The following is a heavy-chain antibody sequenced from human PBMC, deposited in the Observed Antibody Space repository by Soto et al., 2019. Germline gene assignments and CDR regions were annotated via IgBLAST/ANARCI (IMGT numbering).Heavy chain of an antibody. V-gene: IGHV4-59*01. CDR1: GGSISSYY. CDR2: IYYSGST. D-gene: IGHD2-2*01. J-gene: IGHJ6*03. CDR3: ARGHQYPNSFYYYMDV. Sequence: SETLSLTCTVSGGSISSYYWSWIRQPPGKGLEWIGYIYYSGSTNYNPSLKSRVTISVDTSKNQFSLKLSSVTAADTAVYYCARGHQYPNSFYYYMDVWGKGTTVTVSS.